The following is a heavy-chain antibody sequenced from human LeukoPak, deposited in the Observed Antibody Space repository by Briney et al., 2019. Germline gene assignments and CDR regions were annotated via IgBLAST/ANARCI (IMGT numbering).Heavy chain of an antibody. CDR1: GGSFSGYY. CDR3: ASWSRGYYYYYYGMDV. Sequence: SETLSLTCAVYGGSFSGYYWSWIRQPPGKGLEWIGEINHSGSTNYNPSLKSRVTISVDTSKNQFSLKPSSVTAADTAVYYCASWSRGYYYYYYGMDVWGQGTTVTVSS. CDR2: INHSGST. D-gene: IGHD5-12*01. V-gene: IGHV4-34*01. J-gene: IGHJ6*02.